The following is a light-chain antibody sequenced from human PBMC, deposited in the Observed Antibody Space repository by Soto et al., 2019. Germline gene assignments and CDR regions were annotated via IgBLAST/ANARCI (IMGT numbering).Light chain of an antibody. J-gene: IGKJ1*01. Sequence: EIVMTQSPVTLSVSPGERATLSCRATQSVSNDLAWYQQKPGQAPRLLIYGASARATGIPARFSGSGSGTEFTLTISSLQSEDFAFYYCQQYNNRPWTFGQGTTVEIK. CDR2: GAS. V-gene: IGKV3-15*01. CDR3: QQYNNRPWT. CDR1: QSVSND.